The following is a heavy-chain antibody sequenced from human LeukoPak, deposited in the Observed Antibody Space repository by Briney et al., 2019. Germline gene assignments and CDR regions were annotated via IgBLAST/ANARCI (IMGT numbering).Heavy chain of an antibody. V-gene: IGHV3-30*03. D-gene: IGHD3-3*01. Sequence: GRSLRLSCAASGFTFSSYGMHWVRQAPGKGLEWVAIISYDESNKYYADSVKGRFTISRDNSKNTLYLQMNSLRAEDTAVYYCARGDGGYYYGMDVWGQGTTVTVSS. J-gene: IGHJ6*02. CDR1: GFTFSSYG. CDR2: ISYDESNK. CDR3: ARGDGGYYYGMDV.